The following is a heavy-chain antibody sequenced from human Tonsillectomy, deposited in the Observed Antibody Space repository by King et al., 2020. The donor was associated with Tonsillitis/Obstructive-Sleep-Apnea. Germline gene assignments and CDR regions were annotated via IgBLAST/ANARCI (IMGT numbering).Heavy chain of an antibody. CDR2: INPSGGSTTYA. V-gene: IGHV1-46*01. CDR3: ARAPFDGAAVLYPPYYFDS. J-gene: IGHJ4*02. D-gene: IGHD2-15*01. Sequence: VQLVQSGAEVKKPGASVKVSCKASGYTFSGYHMHWVRQAPGQGLEWMGIINPSGGSTTYAIYAQKFQGRVTMTRDTSTSIVYMELSSLRSEDTAVYYCARAPFDGAAVLYPPYYFDSWGQGTLVTVSS. CDR1: GYTFSGYH.